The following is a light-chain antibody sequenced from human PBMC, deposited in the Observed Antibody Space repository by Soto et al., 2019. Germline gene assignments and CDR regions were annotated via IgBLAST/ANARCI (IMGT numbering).Light chain of an antibody. CDR1: QGISNY. CDR3: QHYYTFPWT. J-gene: IGKJ1*01. Sequence: AIRMTQSPSSLSASTGDRVTITCRASQGISNYLAWYQQRPGKAPRVLIHAASTLQGGVPSRFSGSGSGTYFPLTITFLQSEDFATYYCQHYYTFPWTFGQGTRVQI. V-gene: IGKV1-8*01. CDR2: AAS.